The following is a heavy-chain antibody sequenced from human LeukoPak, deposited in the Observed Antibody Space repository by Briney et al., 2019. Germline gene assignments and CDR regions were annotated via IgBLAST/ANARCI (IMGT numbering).Heavy chain of an antibody. Sequence: GGSLRLSCAASGFTITTNYMNWVRQAPGKGLEWVSVIYGDDETNYSDSVKGRFTISRDNSKNTLYLQMNSLRADDTAVYYCAREAVMPVAPVKIGTSDRPLYEYYGLDVWGQGTTVTVS. CDR1: GFTITTNY. D-gene: IGHD1/OR15-1a*01. V-gene: IGHV3-53*01. CDR3: AREAVMPVAPVKIGTSDRPLYEYYGLDV. J-gene: IGHJ6*02. CDR2: IYGDDET.